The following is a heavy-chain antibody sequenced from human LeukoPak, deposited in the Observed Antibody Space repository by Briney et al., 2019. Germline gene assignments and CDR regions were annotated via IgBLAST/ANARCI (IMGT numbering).Heavy chain of an antibody. J-gene: IGHJ4*02. CDR1: GASVSSNSAA. V-gene: IGHV6-1*01. CDR3: ARQGGAGRSVDY. D-gene: IGHD1-26*01. Sequence: SQTLSLTCAISGASVSSNSAAWNWIRQSPSRGLEWLGRTYYRSKWYYDYAASVKSRITINPDTSKNQFSLQLNSVTPEDTAVYYCARQGGAGRSVDYWGQGTLVTVSS. CDR2: TYYRSKWYY.